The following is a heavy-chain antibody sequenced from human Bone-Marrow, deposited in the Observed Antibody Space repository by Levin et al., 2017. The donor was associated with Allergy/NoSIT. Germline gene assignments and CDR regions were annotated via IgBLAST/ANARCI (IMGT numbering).Heavy chain of an antibody. CDR2: IRGSGST. V-gene: IGHV3-23*01. D-gene: IGHD1-26*01. Sequence: GGSLRLSCAASGFTFNIYAMSWVRQPPGKGLEWVSTIRGSGSTYYADSVGGRFTISRDNSTNTLSLQMNSLRVEDTAVYYCAKDRADWELQPFDSWGQGTLVTVSS. J-gene: IGHJ4*02. CDR1: GFTFNIYA. CDR3: AKDRADWELQPFDS.